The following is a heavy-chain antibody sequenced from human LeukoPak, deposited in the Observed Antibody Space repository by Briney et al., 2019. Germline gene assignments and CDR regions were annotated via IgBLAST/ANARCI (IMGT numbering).Heavy chain of an antibody. D-gene: IGHD6-13*01. J-gene: IGHJ6*03. CDR1: GGTFSSYA. Sequence: GASVKVSCKASGGTFSSYAISWVRQAPGQGLEWMGWMNPNSGNTGYAQKFQGRVTMTRNTSISTAYMELSSLRSEDTAVYYCAREVGYSSSWYGHYYYYMDVWGKGTTVTISS. CDR3: AREVGYSSSWYGHYYYYMDV. V-gene: IGHV1-8*02. CDR2: MNPNSGNT.